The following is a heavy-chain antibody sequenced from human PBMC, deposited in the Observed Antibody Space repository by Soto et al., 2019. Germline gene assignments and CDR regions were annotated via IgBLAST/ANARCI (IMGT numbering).Heavy chain of an antibody. CDR1: GYSFTSYW. V-gene: IGHV5-51*01. D-gene: IGHD6-6*01. CDR3: ARRPIEQLLGMDV. J-gene: IGHJ6*02. CDR2: IYPGDSDT. Sequence: GESLKISCKGSGYSFTSYWIGWVRQMPGKGLEWMAIIYPGDSDTRYSPSFQGQVTISADKSISTAYLQWSSLKASDTAMYYCARRPIEQLLGMDVWGQGTTVTVSS.